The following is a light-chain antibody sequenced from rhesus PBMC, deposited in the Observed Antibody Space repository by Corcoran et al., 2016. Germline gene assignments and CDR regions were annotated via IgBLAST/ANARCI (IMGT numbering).Light chain of an antibody. J-gene: IGKJ2*01. CDR2: KAS. CDR1: QSISSW. CDR3: QQFSSSPYN. Sequence: DIQMTQSPSSLSASVGDTVTITCRASQSISSWLAWYQQKPGTATQVLIYKASSLQSGVPSRFSGSGSGTDLTLTINSLQSEDFATYYCQQFSSSPYNFGQGTKVEIK. V-gene: IGKV1-22*01.